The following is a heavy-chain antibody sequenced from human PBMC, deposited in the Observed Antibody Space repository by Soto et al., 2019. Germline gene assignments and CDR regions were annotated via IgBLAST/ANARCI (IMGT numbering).Heavy chain of an antibody. D-gene: IGHD3-3*01. J-gene: IGHJ6*02. CDR2: INPSGGST. CDR3: ASDSYYDLWSGYYNDTGPYYYYGMDV. CDR1: GYTFTCYY. V-gene: IGHV1-46*01. Sequence: GASVKVSCKASGYTFTCYYMYWVRHAPGQGLEWMGWINPSGGSTSYAQKFQGRVTMTRDTSTSTVYMELSSLRSEDTAVYYCASDSYYDLWSGYYNDTGPYYYYGMDVWGQGTTVTVSS.